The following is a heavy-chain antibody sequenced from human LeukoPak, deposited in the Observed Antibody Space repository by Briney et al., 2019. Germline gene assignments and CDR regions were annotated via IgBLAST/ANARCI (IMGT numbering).Heavy chain of an antibody. J-gene: IGHJ4*02. V-gene: IGHV3-48*03. CDR1: GFTFSSYE. CDR2: ISASGGDII. D-gene: IGHD5-12*01. CDR3: ARVQRGFGGYDWDY. Sequence: GGSLRLSCAASGFTFSSYEMNWVRQAPGKGLKWVSYISASGGDIIYYADSVKGRFTISRDNAKNSLFLQMNSLRAEDTAVYYCARVQRGFGGYDWDYWGQGTLVTVSS.